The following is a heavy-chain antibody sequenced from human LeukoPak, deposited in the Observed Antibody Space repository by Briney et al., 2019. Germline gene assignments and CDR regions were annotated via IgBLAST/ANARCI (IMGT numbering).Heavy chain of an antibody. CDR1: GFTFSSYE. CDR3: VRGGGRGDYNERYYFDY. D-gene: IGHD3-22*01. V-gene: IGHV3-48*03. J-gene: IGHJ4*02. CDR2: ISSSGGTI. Sequence: GGSLRLSCAASGFTFSSYEMNWVRQAPGKGLEWVSYISSSGGTIFYSDSVKGRFTISRDNAKNSLHLQMNSLRAEDTAVYYCVRGGGRGDYNERYYFDYWGQGTLVTVSS.